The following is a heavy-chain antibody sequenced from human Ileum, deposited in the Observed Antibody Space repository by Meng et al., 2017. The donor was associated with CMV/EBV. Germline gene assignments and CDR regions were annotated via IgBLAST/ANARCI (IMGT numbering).Heavy chain of an antibody. V-gene: IGHV4-34*02. J-gene: IGHJ6*03. D-gene: IGHD4-11*01. Sequence: QGRSQQWGAGLLKPSETLSLTCAVYGGSFSGYYWSWIRQPPGKGLEWIGEINHSGSTNYNPSLKSRVTISVDTSKDQFSLKLNSVTAADTAVYYCARLTTETTPYYYYYYMDVWGKGTTVTVSS. CDR2: INHSGST. CDR1: GGSFSGYY. CDR3: ARLTTETTPYYYYYYMDV.